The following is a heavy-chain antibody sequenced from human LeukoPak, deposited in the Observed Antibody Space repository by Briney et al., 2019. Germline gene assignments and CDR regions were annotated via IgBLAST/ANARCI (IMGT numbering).Heavy chain of an antibody. CDR3: AKGVYGSGSYREYFEQ. Sequence: GGSLRLSCTASGFTFNNYAMSWVRQAPGKGLEWVSASSASGDSPYYADSVKGRFTISRDTSKNTLDLQMNSLRVEDTAVYYCAKGVYGSGSYREYFEQWGQGTLVTVSS. D-gene: IGHD3-10*01. J-gene: IGHJ1*01. CDR2: SSASGDSP. CDR1: GFTFNNYA. V-gene: IGHV3-23*01.